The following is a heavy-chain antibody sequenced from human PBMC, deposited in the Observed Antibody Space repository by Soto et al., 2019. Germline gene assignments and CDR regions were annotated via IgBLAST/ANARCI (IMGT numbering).Heavy chain of an antibody. CDR3: ARTFGYSSTYYYYYMDV. J-gene: IGHJ6*03. V-gene: IGHV2-5*02. D-gene: IGHD6-13*01. CDR2: IYWDDDK. Sequence: QITLKESGPTLVKHTQTLTLTCTFSGFSLSTSGVGVGWIRQPPGKALEWLALIYWDDDKRYSPSLKSRLTITKDTSKNQVVLTMTNMDPVDTATYYCARTFGYSSTYYYYYMDVWGKGTTVTVSS. CDR1: GFSLSTSGVG.